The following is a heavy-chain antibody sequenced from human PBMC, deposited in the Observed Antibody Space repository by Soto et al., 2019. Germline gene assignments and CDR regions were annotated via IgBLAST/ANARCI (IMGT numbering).Heavy chain of an antibody. Sequence: LSLTCTVSGGSISSSSYFWGWIRQPPGKGLEWIGNIHYRGSTYYNASLKSRVTISVDTSTTQFSLKLSSVSATDSAVYSCARGIGYYFDSCGQGTMVAVSS. CDR2: IHYRGST. J-gene: IGHJ4*02. CDR1: GGSISSSSYF. CDR3: ARGIGYYFDS. D-gene: IGHD5-12*01. V-gene: IGHV4-39*01.